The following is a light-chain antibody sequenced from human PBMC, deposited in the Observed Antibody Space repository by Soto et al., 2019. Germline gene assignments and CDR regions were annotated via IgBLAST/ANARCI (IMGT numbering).Light chain of an antibody. Sequence: ELVLTQSPATLSVSPGERATLSCRASQTLGSNVAWYQQKPGQAPRLLIYDASTTASGAPARFSGSGSGTEFPLTISSLQSEDCALYYCQHYNPWPLSFGGGTKVEI. J-gene: IGKJ4*01. V-gene: IGKV3-15*01. CDR1: QTLGSN. CDR2: DAS. CDR3: QHYNPWPLS.